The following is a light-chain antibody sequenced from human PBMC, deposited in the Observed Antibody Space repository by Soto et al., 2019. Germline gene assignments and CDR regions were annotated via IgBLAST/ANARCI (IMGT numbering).Light chain of an antibody. CDR3: QHYNSYPWT. CDR1: QNIDRW. V-gene: IGKV1-5*03. Sequence: DIPMTQSPSTLSASVGDRVTITCRASQNIDRWLAWYQQKPGKAPNLLIYGASSLESGVPSRFSGSGSGTEFTLTISSLRPDDFATYYCQHYNSYPWTFGQGTKVEIK. J-gene: IGKJ1*01. CDR2: GAS.